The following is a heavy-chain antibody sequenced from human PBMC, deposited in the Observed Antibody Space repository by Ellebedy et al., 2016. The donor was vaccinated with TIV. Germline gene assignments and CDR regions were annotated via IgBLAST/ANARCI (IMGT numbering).Heavy chain of an antibody. CDR3: ARDVPEPGQGGWPPGYFFDL. Sequence: PGGSLRLSCTASGFTFNIFAMHWVRLTPDKGLEWLGVIMYDGTNRGYVDSLEGRFTISRDNAKNTVYLQMNSLRPEDTAMYYCARDVPEPGQGGWPPGYFFDLWGQGTLVTVSS. D-gene: IGHD6-19*01. CDR2: IMYDGTNR. V-gene: IGHV3-30-3*01. CDR1: GFTFNIFA. J-gene: IGHJ4*02.